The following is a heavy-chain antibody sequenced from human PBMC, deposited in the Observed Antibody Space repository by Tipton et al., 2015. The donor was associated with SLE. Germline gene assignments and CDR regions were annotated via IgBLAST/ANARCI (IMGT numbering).Heavy chain of an antibody. Sequence: TLSLTCTVSPDFLSISAEYWCGISPYPGRGPDWIGYAHNSGSTYSNPPLRSRVMISIDTSKNQCSLSLSSVTAAATAVYYCATSTYGGNSYASFDIWGQGTMVSVSS. V-gene: IGHV4-31*03. CDR1: PDFLSISAEY. D-gene: IGHD4-23*01. CDR2: AHNSGST. J-gene: IGHJ3*02. CDR3: ATSTYGGNSYASFDI.